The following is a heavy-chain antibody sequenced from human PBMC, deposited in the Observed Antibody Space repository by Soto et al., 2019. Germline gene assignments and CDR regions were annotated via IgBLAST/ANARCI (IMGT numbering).Heavy chain of an antibody. Sequence: SVKVSCKASGGTFSSYAISWVRQAPGQGLEWMGGIIPIFGTTNYAQKFQGRVTITTDESTSTAYMELSSLRSDDTAVYYCARDWRYDFWSGYSVSPNWFDPWGQGTLVTVSS. J-gene: IGHJ5*02. CDR1: GGTFSSYA. V-gene: IGHV1-69*05. D-gene: IGHD3-3*01. CDR3: ARDWRYDFWSGYSVSPNWFDP. CDR2: IIPIFGTT.